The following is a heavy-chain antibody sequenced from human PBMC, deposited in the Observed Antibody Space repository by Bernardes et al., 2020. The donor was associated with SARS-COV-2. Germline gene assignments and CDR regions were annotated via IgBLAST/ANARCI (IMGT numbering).Heavy chain of an antibody. V-gene: IGHV4-61*02. Sequence: SETLSLTCTVSGGSISSGSYYWSWIRQPAGKGLDWIERIYTSGSTNYNPSLKSRVTISVDTSKNQFSLKLSSVTAADTAVYYCARGYYDFWSGSLSYYYYGMDVWGQGTTVTVSS. CDR3: ARGYYDFWSGSLSYYYYGMDV. CDR1: GGSISSGSYY. CDR2: IYTSGST. J-gene: IGHJ6*02. D-gene: IGHD3-3*01.